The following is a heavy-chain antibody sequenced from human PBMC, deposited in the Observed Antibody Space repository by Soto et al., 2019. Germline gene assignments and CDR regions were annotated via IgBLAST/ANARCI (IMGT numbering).Heavy chain of an antibody. J-gene: IGHJ4*02. CDR1: GVTFSSYA. CDR3: TTDIWPSRQSDY. V-gene: IGHV3-30-3*01. CDR2: ISYDGSNK. Sequence: PGGSLRLSCAASGVTFSSYAMRWVRQAPGKGLEWVAVISYDGSNKYYADSVKGRFTISRDNSKNMLYLQINSLKTEDTAVYHCTTDIWPSRQSDYWGRGSLVTVSS. D-gene: IGHD1-1*01.